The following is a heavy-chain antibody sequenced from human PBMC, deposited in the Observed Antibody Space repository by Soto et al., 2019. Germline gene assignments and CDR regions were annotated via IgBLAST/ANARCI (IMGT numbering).Heavy chain of an antibody. CDR3: ARALCSETDEL. J-gene: IGHJ4*02. CDR1: GFTFSRFW. V-gene: IGHV3-7*01. Sequence: EVQLVASGGGLVQPGGSLRLSCAASGFTFSRFWMSWVRQAPGKGLEWVANIKQNGSEKYYVDSVKGRFTISRDNAKNSLYLQMNSLRAEDTAVYYCARALCSETDELWGQGTLVTVSS. D-gene: IGHD6-19*01. CDR2: IKQNGSEK.